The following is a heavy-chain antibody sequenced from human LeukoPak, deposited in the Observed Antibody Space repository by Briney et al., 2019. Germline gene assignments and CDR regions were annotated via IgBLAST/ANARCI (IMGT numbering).Heavy chain of an antibody. CDR2: ISGSSNDI. J-gene: IGHJ4*02. CDR3: ARVETQDFWRAYVFDY. CDR1: GFTFNYYT. Sequence: GGSLRLSCVASGFTFNYYTMNWVRQAPGKGLEWVSLISGSSNDISYADSVKGRFTISRDNAKKSVYLQMNNLKAEDTAVYYCARVETQDFWRAYVFDYRGQGALVTVSS. D-gene: IGHD3-3*01. V-gene: IGHV3-21*01.